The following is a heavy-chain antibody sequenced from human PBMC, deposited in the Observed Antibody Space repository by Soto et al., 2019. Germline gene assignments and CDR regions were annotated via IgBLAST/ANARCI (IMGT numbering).Heavy chain of an antibody. V-gene: IGHV2-5*02. D-gene: IGHD6-25*01. CDR3: AHRAAAVEPTGAEYFQH. CDR1: GFSLSASGVG. Sequence: SGPTLVKPTQTLTLTCSFSGFSLSASGVGVGWIRQPPGKALEWLALIYWDGDKRYSPSLKTRLTITKDTSKTQVVLIMTNMDPVDTATYYCAHRAAAVEPTGAEYFQHWGQGTLVTVSS. CDR2: IYWDGDK. J-gene: IGHJ1*01.